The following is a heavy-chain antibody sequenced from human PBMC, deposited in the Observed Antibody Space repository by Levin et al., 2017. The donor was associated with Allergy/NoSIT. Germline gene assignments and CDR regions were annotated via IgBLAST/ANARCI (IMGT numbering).Heavy chain of an antibody. CDR3: ARHARGYCKSSSCHTDY. CDR2: IYYSGSS. CDR1: GDSISTSNYY. V-gene: IGHV4-39*01. J-gene: IGHJ4*02. D-gene: IGHD2-2*02. Sequence: PSETLSLTCTVSGDSISTSNYYWGWIRQPPGKGLEWIGTIYYSGSSYYNPSLKSRVTMSVDTSKNQFSLNLNSVTAADTAIYYCARHARGYCKSSSCHTDYWGQGTLVTVSS.